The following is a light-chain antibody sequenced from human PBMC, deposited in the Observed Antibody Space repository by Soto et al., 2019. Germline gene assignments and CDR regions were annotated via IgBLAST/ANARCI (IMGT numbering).Light chain of an antibody. CDR2: GAS. Sequence: ELVMTQSPATLSVSPGERATLACRASQSGSSNLAWYQQKPGQAHSLLIYGASTRATGIPARFSGSWSGTEFTLTISSLQSEDFTVYYCQQYNNWPLTFVGGTKVEIK. V-gene: IGKV3-15*01. CDR1: QSGSSN. J-gene: IGKJ4*01. CDR3: QQYNNWPLT.